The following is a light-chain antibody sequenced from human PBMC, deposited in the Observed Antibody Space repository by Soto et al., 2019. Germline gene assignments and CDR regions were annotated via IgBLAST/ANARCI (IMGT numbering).Light chain of an antibody. J-gene: IGKJ1*01. CDR3: QQYSTYSRT. CDR1: QSINTW. Sequence: DIQMTQSPSTLSASVGDRVTITCRASQSINTWLAWYQPKPGEAPKLLIYEGSTFDRGVPSRFSGSGSGTEFTLTISSLQPDDFATFFCQQYSTYSRTFGQGTKVEVK. V-gene: IGKV1-5*03. CDR2: EGS.